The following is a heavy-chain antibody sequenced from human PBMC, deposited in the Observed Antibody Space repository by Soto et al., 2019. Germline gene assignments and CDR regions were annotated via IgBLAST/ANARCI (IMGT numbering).Heavy chain of an antibody. CDR3: AKDLGSGSYYGSYYYYGMDV. CDR2: ISGSGGST. V-gene: IGHV3-23*01. CDR1: GFTFSSYA. J-gene: IGHJ6*02. D-gene: IGHD3-10*01. Sequence: GGSLRLSCAASGFTFSSYAMSWVRQAPGKGLEWVSAISGSGGSTYYADSVKGRFTISRDNSKNTLYLQMNSLRAEDTAVYYCAKDLGSGSYYGSYYYYGMDVWGQWTTVTVSS.